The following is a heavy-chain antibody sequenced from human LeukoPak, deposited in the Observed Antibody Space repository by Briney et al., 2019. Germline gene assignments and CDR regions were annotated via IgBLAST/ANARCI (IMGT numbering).Heavy chain of an antibody. CDR1: GGSISSSSYY. V-gene: IGHV4-39*07. D-gene: IGHD1-1*01. CDR3: ARVERGAFFDY. Sequence: SETLSLTCTVSGGSISSSSYYWGWIRQPPGKGLEWIGSIYYSGSTYYNPSLKSRVTISVDTSKNQFSLKLSSVTAADTAVYYCARVERGAFFDYWGQGTLVTVSS. J-gene: IGHJ4*02. CDR2: IYYSGST.